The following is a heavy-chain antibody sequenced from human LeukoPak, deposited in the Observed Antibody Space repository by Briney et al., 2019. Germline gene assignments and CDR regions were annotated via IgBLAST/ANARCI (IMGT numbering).Heavy chain of an antibody. CDR3: ARGGGGGYYYVYY. CDR1: GFTISSYG. CDR2: ISYDGSNK. D-gene: IGHD3-22*01. V-gene: IGHV3-30*19. J-gene: IGHJ4*02. Sequence: PGGSLRLSCAASGFTISSYGMHWVRQAPGKGLEWVAVISYDGSNKYYADSVKGRFTISRDNSKNTLYLQMNSLRAEDTAVYYCARGGGGGYYYVYYWGQGTLVTVSS.